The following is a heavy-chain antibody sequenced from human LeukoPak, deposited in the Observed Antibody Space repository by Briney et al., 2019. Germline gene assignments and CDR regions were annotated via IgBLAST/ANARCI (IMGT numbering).Heavy chain of an antibody. Sequence: SETLSLTCTVSGGSISSSSYYWSWIRQPPGKGREGVGSIYYSGSTYYNPTLKSRVTVSVYTSKNQFSLNLSSVTAADTAVYYCARHSVDVPLFAFDIWGQGTMVTVSS. J-gene: IGHJ3*02. CDR1: GGSISSSSYY. V-gene: IGHV4-39*01. CDR3: ARHSVDVPLFAFDI. D-gene: IGHD4-23*01. CDR2: IYYSGST.